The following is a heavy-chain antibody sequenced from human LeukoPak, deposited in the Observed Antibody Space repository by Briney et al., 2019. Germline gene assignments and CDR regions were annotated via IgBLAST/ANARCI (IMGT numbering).Heavy chain of an antibody. D-gene: IGHD1-26*01. CDR2: IWYDGSNK. CDR3: ASLSWDFVDRYYFDY. CDR1: GFTFSSYG. J-gene: IGHJ4*02. V-gene: IGHV3-33*01. Sequence: PGGSLRLSCAASGFTFSSYGMHWVRQAPGKGLEWVAVIWYDGSNKYYADSVKGRFTISRDNSKNTLYLQMNSLRAEDTAVYYCASLSWDFVDRYYFDYWGQGTLVTVSS.